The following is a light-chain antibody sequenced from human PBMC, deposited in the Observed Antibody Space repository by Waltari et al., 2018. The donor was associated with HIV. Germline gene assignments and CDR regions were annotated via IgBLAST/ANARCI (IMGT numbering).Light chain of an antibody. CDR3: QQYYDNPYT. CDR1: QSLLYGSNNKNY. Sequence: DVVMTQSPDSLTVSVGERATLNCKSSQSLLYGSNNKNYLAWYQQRPGHRPKLLIYWASTRQSGVPDRFSGSGSGTDFSLTISSLQAEDVAVYYCQQYYDNPYTFGQGTKLEI. CDR2: WAS. V-gene: IGKV4-1*01. J-gene: IGKJ2*01.